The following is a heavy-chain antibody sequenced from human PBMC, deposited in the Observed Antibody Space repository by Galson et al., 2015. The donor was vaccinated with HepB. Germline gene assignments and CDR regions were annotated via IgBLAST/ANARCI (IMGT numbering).Heavy chain of an antibody. CDR2: ISSNGGST. J-gene: IGHJ6*02. Sequence: SLRLSCAASGFTFSSYAMHWVRQAPGKGLEYVSAISSNGGSTYYADSVKGRFTISRDNSKNTLYLQMSSLRAEDTAVYYCVGAAAGDGNYYYGMDVWGQGTTVTVSS. CDR3: VGAAAGDGNYYYGMDV. CDR1: GFTFSSYA. V-gene: IGHV3-64D*06. D-gene: IGHD6-13*01.